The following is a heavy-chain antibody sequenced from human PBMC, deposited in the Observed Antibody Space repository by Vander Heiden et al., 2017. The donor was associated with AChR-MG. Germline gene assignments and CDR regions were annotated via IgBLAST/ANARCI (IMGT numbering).Heavy chain of an antibody. CDR3: ARELTGSFYFDV. J-gene: IGHJ4*02. Sequence: QVQLVQSWAEVKKPGASLKVSCKTSGFTFTNYHIHWVRQAPGQGLEWVGTINPSLDSTHYAQKFQGRVRMTRDTSTKTVYMDMTSLRPEDTAVYFCARELTGSFYFDVWGQGSLVTVSS. CDR1: GFTFTNYH. D-gene: IGHD1-26*01. V-gene: IGHV1-46*03. CDR2: INPSLDST.